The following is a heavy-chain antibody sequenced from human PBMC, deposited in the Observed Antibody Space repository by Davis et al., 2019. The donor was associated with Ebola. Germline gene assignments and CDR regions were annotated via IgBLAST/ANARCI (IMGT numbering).Heavy chain of an antibody. Sequence: AASVKVSCKASGYTFTSYGISWVRQAPGQGLEWMGRIIPILGIANYAQKFQGRVTITADKSTSTAYMELSSLRSDDTAVYYCARDLYSSSWFDYWGQGTLVTVSS. J-gene: IGHJ4*02. CDR1: GYTFTSYG. D-gene: IGHD6-13*01. CDR2: IIPILGIA. CDR3: ARDLYSSSWFDY. V-gene: IGHV1-69*04.